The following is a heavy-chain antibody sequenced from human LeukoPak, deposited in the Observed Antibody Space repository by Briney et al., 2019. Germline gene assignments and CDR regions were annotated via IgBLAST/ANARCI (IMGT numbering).Heavy chain of an antibody. CDR3: AKDPEYSSSSWGPNWFDP. CDR2: IWGRGGST. J-gene: IGHJ5*02. Sequence: GGSLRLSCAVSGFTFSSYAMRWVRHATGKALEWVSSIWGRGGSTYYADSVKGRFTISRDNSKNTLYLQMNSLRAEDAGVYYCAKDPEYSSSSWGPNWFDPWGQGTLVTVSS. V-gene: IGHV3-23*01. D-gene: IGHD6-6*01. CDR1: GFTFSSYA.